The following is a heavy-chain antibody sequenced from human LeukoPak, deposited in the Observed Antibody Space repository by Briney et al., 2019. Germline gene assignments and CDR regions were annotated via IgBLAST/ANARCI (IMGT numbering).Heavy chain of an antibody. V-gene: IGHV3-48*02. Sequence: GGSLRLSCAASGFTFSSYSMNWVRQAPGKGLEWVSYISSSSSTIYYADSVKGRSTISRDNAKNSLYLQMNSLRDEDTAVYYCARDIYYYGSGSLDYWGQGTLVTVSS. CDR3: ARDIYYYGSGSLDY. CDR1: GFTFSSYS. D-gene: IGHD3-10*01. J-gene: IGHJ4*02. CDR2: ISSSSSTI.